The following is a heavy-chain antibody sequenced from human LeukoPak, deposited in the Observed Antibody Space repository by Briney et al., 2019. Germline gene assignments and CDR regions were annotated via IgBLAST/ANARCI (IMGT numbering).Heavy chain of an antibody. V-gene: IGHV3-9*01. Sequence: GGSLRLSCAASGCTFDNYAMHWVRQAPGKGLEWLSIISWNSGYIGYADSAKGRFTISRDNAKKSLDLQMNSLRAEDTAFYYCAKVRGTYSSGYFFDYWGQGTLVTVSS. D-gene: IGHD6-19*01. CDR3: AKVRGTYSSGYFFDY. CDR1: GCTFDNYA. J-gene: IGHJ4*02. CDR2: ISWNSGYI.